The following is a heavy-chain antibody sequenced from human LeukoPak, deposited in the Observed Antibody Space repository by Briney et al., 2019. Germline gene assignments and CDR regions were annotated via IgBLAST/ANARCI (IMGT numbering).Heavy chain of an antibody. D-gene: IGHD4-23*01. J-gene: IGHJ4*02. CDR3: ARDGDYGGYFDY. V-gene: IGHV3-48*03. Sequence: PGGSLRLSCAASGFTFSSYEMNRVRRAPGKGLEWVSYISSSGSTIHNADSVKGRFTISRDNAKNSLYLQMNSLRAEDTAVYYCARDGDYGGYFDYWGQGTLVTVSS. CDR1: GFTFSSYE. CDR2: ISSSGSTI.